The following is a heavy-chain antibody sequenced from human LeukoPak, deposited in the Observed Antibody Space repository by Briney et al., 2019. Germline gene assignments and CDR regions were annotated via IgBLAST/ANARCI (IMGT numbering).Heavy chain of an antibody. CDR1: GFTFSSYS. D-gene: IGHD3-22*01. V-gene: IGHV3-23*01. CDR3: AKLGHTSGYYARHSDY. CDR2: ISRDGGDT. J-gene: IGHJ4*02. Sequence: TGGSLRLSCAASGFTFSSYSMNWVRQAPGKGLEWVSAISRDGGDTFADSVKGRFTISRDNSKNTVYLQMNSLRAEDTALYYCAKLGHTSGYYARHSDYWGQGTLVTVSS.